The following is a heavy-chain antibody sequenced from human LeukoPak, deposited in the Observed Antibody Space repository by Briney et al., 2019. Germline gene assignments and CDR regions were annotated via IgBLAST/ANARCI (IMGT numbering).Heavy chain of an antibody. D-gene: IGHD4-17*01. J-gene: IGHJ4*02. V-gene: IGHV4-4*07. CDR3: ARSTVTTWGYFFDY. CDR2: IYTSGST. Sequence: SETLSHTCTVSGGSISSYYWSWIRQPAGKGLEWIGRIYTSGSTNYNPSLKSRVTMSVDTSKNQFSLKLSSVTAADTAVYYCARSTVTTWGYFFDYWGQGTLVTVSS. CDR1: GGSISSYY.